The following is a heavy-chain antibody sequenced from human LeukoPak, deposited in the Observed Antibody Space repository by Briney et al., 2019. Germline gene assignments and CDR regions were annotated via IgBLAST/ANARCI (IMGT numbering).Heavy chain of an antibody. J-gene: IGHJ4*02. D-gene: IGHD3-22*01. CDR1: GGSISSSNW. CDR2: IYHSGST. V-gene: IGHV4-4*02. Sequence: PSETLSLTCAVSGGSISSSNWWGWVRQPPGKGLEWIGGIYHSGSTNYNPSLKSRVTISVDKSKNQFSLKLSSVTAADTAVYYCARGYYDSSGYSPLGYWGQGTLVTVSS. CDR3: ARGYYDSSGYSPLGY.